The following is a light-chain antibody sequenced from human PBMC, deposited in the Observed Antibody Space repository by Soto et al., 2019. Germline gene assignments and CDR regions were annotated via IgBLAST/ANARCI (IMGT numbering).Light chain of an antibody. CDR1: SSNIGSSN. CDR2: RFN. CDR3: AAWDASLSGDV. Sequence: QSVLTQPPSASGTPGQRGTLSCSGSSSNIGSSNVYWYQQLPGTAPKLLINRFNQRPSGVPDRFSGSKSGTSASLAISGLRAEDEADEYCAAWDASLSGDVVGTGTKVTVL. V-gene: IGLV1-47*01. J-gene: IGLJ1*01.